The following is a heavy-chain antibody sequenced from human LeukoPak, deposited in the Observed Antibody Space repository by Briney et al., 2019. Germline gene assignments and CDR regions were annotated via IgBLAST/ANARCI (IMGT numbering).Heavy chain of an antibody. CDR3: TKQVDFYHYGLDV. Sequence: GGSLRLSCAASGFSFSGSAMHWVRQASGKGLEWVGRIRSKSNSYATTYAASVKGRFTISRDDSNNAAYLQMNSLKTEDTAVYYCTKQVDFYHYGLDVWGQGTTVTVSS. CDR1: GFSFSGSA. CDR2: IRSKSNSYAT. V-gene: IGHV3-73*01. J-gene: IGHJ6*02.